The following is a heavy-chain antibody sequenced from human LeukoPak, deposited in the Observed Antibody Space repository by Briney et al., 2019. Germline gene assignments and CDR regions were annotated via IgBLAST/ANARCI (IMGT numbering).Heavy chain of an antibody. V-gene: IGHV3-64*01. CDR1: GFTFSSYA. Sequence: GGTLRLSCAASGFTFSSYAMHWVRQAPGKGREYVSAISSNGGSTYYANSVKGRFTISRDNSKNTLYLQMNSLRAEDTAVYYCAKDRYYDSSGYYYFDYWGQGTLVTVSS. J-gene: IGHJ4*02. CDR3: AKDRYYDSSGYYYFDY. D-gene: IGHD3-22*01. CDR2: ISSNGGST.